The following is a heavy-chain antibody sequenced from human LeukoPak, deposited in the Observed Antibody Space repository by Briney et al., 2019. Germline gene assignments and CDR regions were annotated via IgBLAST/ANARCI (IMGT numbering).Heavy chain of an antibody. CDR3: ARQGPGFWSGYYKGWFDP. CDR2: IYYSGST. CDR1: GGSISSYY. Sequence: SETLSLTCTVSGGSISSYYWSWIRQPPGKGLEWIGYIYYSGSTNYNPSLKSRVIISVDTSKNQFSLKLSSVTAADTAVYYCARQGPGFWSGYYKGWFDPWGQGTLVTVSS. D-gene: IGHD3-3*01. V-gene: IGHV4-59*08. J-gene: IGHJ5*02.